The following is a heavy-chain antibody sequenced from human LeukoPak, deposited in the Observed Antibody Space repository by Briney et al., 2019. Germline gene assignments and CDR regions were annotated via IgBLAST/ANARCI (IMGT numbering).Heavy chain of an antibody. CDR2: LRGGGET. D-gene: IGHD1-1*01. CDR3: AKASWVPNADAVW. CDR1: GFSFSNYA. Sequence: GGSLRLSCVASGFSFSNYAMSWVRQAPARGPEWVSSLRGGGETFYADSVKGRFTLSRDDSRNTVYLQLNNLRVEDTAIYYCAKASWVPNADAVWWGQGTRVTVSS. V-gene: IGHV3-23*01. J-gene: IGHJ4*02.